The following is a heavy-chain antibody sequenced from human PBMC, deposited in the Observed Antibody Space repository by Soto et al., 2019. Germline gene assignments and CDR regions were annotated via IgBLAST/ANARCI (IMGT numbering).Heavy chain of an antibody. CDR2: ISGYNGNI. D-gene: IGHD4-17*01. J-gene: IGHJ4*02. CDR1: GYTFPTYG. Sequence: ASVKVSCTAFGYTFPTYGIDWVRQAPGQGLEWMGWISGYNGNINYAQKLQGRVTMTSDTSTNTAYMELRSLRSDGTAVYYCAREYGNYGPDYWGQGTLVTVSS. V-gene: IGHV1-18*01. CDR3: AREYGNYGPDY.